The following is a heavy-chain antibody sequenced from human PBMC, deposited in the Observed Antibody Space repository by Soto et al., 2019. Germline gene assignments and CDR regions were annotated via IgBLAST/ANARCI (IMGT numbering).Heavy chain of an antibody. V-gene: IGHV5-51*01. Sequence: GESLKISCKGSGYSFTSYWIGWVRQMPGKGLEWMGIIYPGDSDTRYSPSFQGQVTISADKSNSTAYLQWSSLKASDTAMYYCASGYCSSTSCYPADYWGQGTLVTVSS. D-gene: IGHD2-2*01. CDR3: ASGYCSSTSCYPADY. CDR1: GYSFTSYW. J-gene: IGHJ4*02. CDR2: IYPGDSDT.